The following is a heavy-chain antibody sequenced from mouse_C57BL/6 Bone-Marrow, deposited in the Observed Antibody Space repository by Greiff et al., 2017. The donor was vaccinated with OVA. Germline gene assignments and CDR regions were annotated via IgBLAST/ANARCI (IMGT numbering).Heavy chain of an antibody. CDR1: GYAFSSSW. CDR3: ARYSNYFDY. V-gene: IGHV1-82*01. D-gene: IGHD2-5*01. CDR2: IYPGDGDT. J-gene: IGHJ2*01. Sequence: VQLQQSGPELVKPGASVKISCKASGYAFSSSWMNWVKQRPGKGLEWIGRIYPGDGDTNYNGEFKGKATLTVDKSSSTAYMQLSSLTSEDSAVYYCARYSNYFDYWGQGTTLTVSS.